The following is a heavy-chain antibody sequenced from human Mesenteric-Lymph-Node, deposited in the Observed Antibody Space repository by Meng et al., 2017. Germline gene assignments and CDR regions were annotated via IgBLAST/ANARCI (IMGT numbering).Heavy chain of an antibody. CDR1: GFTFDDYA. D-gene: IGHD6-19*01. CDR2: ISWNSGSI. V-gene: IGHV3-9*01. CDR3: AREAGNLRAFDI. J-gene: IGHJ3*02. Sequence: SLKISCAASGFTFDDYAMHWVRQAPGKGLEWVSGISWNSGSIGYADSVKGRFTISRDNAKNSLYLQMSSLRAEDTAIYYCAREAGNLRAFDIWGQGTMVTVSS.